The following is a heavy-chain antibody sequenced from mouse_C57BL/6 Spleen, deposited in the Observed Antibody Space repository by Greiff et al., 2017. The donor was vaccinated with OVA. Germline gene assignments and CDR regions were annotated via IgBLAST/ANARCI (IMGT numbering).Heavy chain of an antibody. CDR3: AREGNYDYDGTAWFAY. V-gene: IGHV1-64*01. Sequence: QVQLQQPGAELVKPGASVKLSCKASGYTFTSYWMHWVKQRPGQGLEWIGMIHPNSGSTNYNEKFKSKATLTVDKSSSTAYMQLSSLTSEDSAVYYCAREGNYDYDGTAWFAYWGQGTLVTVSA. CDR2: IHPNSGST. CDR1: GYTFTSYW. J-gene: IGHJ3*01. D-gene: IGHD2-4*01.